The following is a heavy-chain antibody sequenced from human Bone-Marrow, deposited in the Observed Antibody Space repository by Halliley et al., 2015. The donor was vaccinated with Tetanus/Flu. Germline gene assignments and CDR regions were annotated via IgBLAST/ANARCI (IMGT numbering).Heavy chain of an antibody. J-gene: IGHJ4*02. Sequence: EWMAIINPSSSRTSRAQKFQGRVTVTRDTSTSTVYMELSSLRSEDTAVYYCARGSCTGGSCYSYWGQGTLVTVSS. D-gene: IGHD2-15*01. V-gene: IGHV1-46*01. CDR2: INPSSSRT. CDR3: ARGSCTGGSCYSY.